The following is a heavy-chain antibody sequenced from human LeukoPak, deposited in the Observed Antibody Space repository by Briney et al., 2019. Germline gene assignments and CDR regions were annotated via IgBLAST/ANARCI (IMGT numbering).Heavy chain of an antibody. Sequence: GGALSLSRPASGFTLSRYAMSWLRQAAAKGLAGVSAISGSGGSTYYADSLKGRFTHSRDNSKNTLYLQMNGLRADDTAVYYCARHAYCGGYCYSDYFDYWGQGTLVTVSS. J-gene: IGHJ4*02. CDR1: GFTLSRYA. CDR2: ISGSGGST. CDR3: ARHAYCGGYCYSDYFDY. V-gene: IGHV3-23*01. D-gene: IGHD2-21*02.